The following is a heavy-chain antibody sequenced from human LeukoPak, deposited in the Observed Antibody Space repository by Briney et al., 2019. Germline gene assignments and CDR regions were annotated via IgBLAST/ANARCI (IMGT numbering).Heavy chain of an antibody. J-gene: IGHJ4*02. Sequence: ASVKVSCKGSGYTFTSYDFNWVGQATCWGVEGMGLMNPNSGSTGYSQKFQGRVTMTRDTSISTAYMELSSLRSEDTAVYYCARGGHFDYWGQGTLVTVSS. V-gene: IGHV1-8*01. CDR1: GYTFTSYD. CDR3: ARGGHFDY. CDR2: MNPNSGST.